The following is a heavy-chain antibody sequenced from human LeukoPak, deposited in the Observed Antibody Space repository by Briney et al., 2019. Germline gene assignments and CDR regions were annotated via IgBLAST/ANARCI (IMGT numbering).Heavy chain of an antibody. CDR3: ARGRRAAAGHNWFDP. CDR2: MNPNSGNT. J-gene: IGHJ5*02. D-gene: IGHD6-13*01. CDR1: AYTFTSYD. V-gene: IGHV1-8*01. Sequence: ASVKISCKASAYTFTSYDINWVRQATGQGLEWMGWMNPNSGNTGYAQKFQGRVTMTRNTSINTAYMELSSLRSEDTAVYYCARGRRAAAGHNWFDPWGQGTLVTVSS.